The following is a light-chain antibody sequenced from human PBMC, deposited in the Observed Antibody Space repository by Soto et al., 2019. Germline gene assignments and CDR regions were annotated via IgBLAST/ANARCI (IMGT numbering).Light chain of an antibody. CDR3: QHYGSSTRT. V-gene: IGKV3-20*01. Sequence: EVVLTQSPGTLSLSPGDTATLSCRAPQSISSGYLAWYQQKPGQAPRLLIYGASSRAHGIPDRFSGIGSGADFTLTITGLEPDDFAVYYCQHYGSSTRTFGQGTKVEIK. CDR1: QSISSGY. CDR2: GAS. J-gene: IGKJ1*01.